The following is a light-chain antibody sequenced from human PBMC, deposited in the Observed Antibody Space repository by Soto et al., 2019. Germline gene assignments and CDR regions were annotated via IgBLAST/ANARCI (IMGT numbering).Light chain of an antibody. J-gene: IGKJ5*01. CDR1: QSVSIN. Sequence: EIVMTQSPATLCVSPGERATLSCRAVQSVSINLAWYQQKPGQAPRLLIYGASNRATGIPDRFSGSGSGTDFTLTISRLEPEDFAVYYCQQYGSSPPSVTFGQGTRLEIK. CDR2: GAS. CDR3: QQYGSSPPSVT. V-gene: IGKV3-20*01.